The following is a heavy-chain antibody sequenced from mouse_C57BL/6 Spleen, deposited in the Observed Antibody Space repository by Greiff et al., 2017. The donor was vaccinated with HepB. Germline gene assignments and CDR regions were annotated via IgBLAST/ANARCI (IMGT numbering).Heavy chain of an antibody. Sequence: QVQLQQSGAELVRPGASVTLSCKASGYTFTDYEMHWVKQTPVHGLEWIGAIDPETGGTAYNQKFKGKAILTADKSSSTAYMELRSLTSEDSAVYYCTRRWGGLLQRYAMDYWGQGTSVTVSS. V-gene: IGHV1-15*01. J-gene: IGHJ4*01. CDR2: IDPETGGT. CDR3: TRRWGGLLQRYAMDY. CDR1: GYTFTDYE. D-gene: IGHD1-1*01.